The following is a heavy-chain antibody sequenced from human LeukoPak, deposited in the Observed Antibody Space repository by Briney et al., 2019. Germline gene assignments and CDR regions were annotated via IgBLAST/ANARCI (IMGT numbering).Heavy chain of an antibody. J-gene: IGHJ4*02. CDR2: ISAYNGNT. CDR3: ARAVAPFDY. D-gene: IGHD4-23*01. V-gene: IGHV1-18*01. Sequence: LEWMGWISAYNGNTNYAQKLQGRVTMTTDTSTSTAYMELRSLRSDDTAVYYCARAVAPFDYWGQGTLVTVSS.